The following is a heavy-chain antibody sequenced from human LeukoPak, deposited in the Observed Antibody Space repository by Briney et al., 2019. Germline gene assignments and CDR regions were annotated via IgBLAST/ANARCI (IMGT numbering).Heavy chain of an antibody. V-gene: IGHV3-23*01. CDR2: ISGSGGST. J-gene: IGHJ4*02. CDR1: GFTFSSYA. Sequence: PGGSLRLSCAASGFTFSSYAMSWVRQAPGKGLEWVSAISGSGGSTYYADSVKGRITISRDNAKNSLYLQMNSLSAEDTALYYCARVRGSYASDYWGQGTLVTVSS. D-gene: IGHD3-16*01. CDR3: ARVRGSYASDY.